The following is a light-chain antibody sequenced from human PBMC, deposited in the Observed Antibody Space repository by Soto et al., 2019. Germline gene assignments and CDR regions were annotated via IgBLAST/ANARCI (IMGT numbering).Light chain of an antibody. J-gene: IGKJ2*01. Sequence: EMVMTQSPATLSVSPGERATLSCRASQSVSSSYLAWYQQKPGQAPRLLIYGASTRATGIPARFSGSGSGTEFTLTISSLQSEDFAVYYCQKYNNWPPTFGQGTKLEIK. V-gene: IGKV3-15*01. CDR2: GAS. CDR1: QSVSSSY. CDR3: QKYNNWPPT.